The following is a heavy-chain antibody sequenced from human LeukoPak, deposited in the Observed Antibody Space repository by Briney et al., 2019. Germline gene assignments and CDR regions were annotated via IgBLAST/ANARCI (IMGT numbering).Heavy chain of an antibody. CDR2: MNPNSGNT. D-gene: IGHD6-13*01. CDR1: GYTFTSYD. V-gene: IGHV1-8*01. Sequence: ASVKVSCKASGYTFTSYDINWVRQATGQGLEWMGWMNPNSGNTGYAQKFQGRVTMTRNTSISTAYMELSSLRSEDTAVYYCARRAYRSSWFPNAFDIWGQGTMVTVSS. CDR3: ARRAYRSSWFPNAFDI. J-gene: IGHJ3*02.